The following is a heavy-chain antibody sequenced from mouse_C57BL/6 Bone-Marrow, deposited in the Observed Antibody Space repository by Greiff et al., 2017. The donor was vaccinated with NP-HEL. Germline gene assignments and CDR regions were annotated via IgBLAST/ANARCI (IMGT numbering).Heavy chain of an antibody. CDR2: ISSGSSTI. V-gene: IGHV5-17*01. CDR1: GFTFSDYG. J-gene: IGHJ3*01. Sequence: EVKVVESGGGLVKPGGSLKLSCAASGFTFSDYGMHWVRQAPEKGLEWVAYISSGSSTIYYADTVKGRFTISRDNAKNTLLLQMTSLRSEDTAMYYCARRDGYSFAYWGQGTLVTVSA. D-gene: IGHD2-3*01. CDR3: ARRDGYSFAY.